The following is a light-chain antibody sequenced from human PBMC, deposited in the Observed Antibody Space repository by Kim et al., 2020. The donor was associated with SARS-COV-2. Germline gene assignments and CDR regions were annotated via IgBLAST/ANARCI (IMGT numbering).Light chain of an antibody. CDR2: DAS. J-gene: IGKJ4*01. CDR3: QQRSNWPLT. V-gene: IGKV3-11*01. CDR1: RSISSS. Sequence: SPPGESAPRSCIASRSISSSFARYQMNPVRAPRLLIPDASHRATGIPARFSGSGSGQDFTLTISGLEPGDFAVYFCQQRSNWPLTFGGGTQVDIK.